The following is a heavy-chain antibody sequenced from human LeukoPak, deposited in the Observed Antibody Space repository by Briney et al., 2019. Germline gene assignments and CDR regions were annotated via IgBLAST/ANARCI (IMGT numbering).Heavy chain of an antibody. CDR2: ISGRSSTI. CDR1: GFTFSSYT. Sequence: PGGSLRLSCAASGFTFSSYTMIWVRQAPGKGRDGVSYISGRSSTIYYADSVKGRFTISRDNAENSLYLQMNSLRAEDTAVYYCARVRLDSGTYSLYYWGQGTLVTVSS. J-gene: IGHJ4*02. V-gene: IGHV3-48*01. D-gene: IGHD3-10*01. CDR3: ARVRLDSGTYSLYY.